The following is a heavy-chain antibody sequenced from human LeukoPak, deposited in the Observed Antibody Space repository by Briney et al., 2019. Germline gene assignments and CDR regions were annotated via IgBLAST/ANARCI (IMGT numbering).Heavy chain of an antibody. Sequence: SETLSLTCSVSGGSVTSGGFYWGWLRQPPGKGPEWIATIYYTGSTYYNPSLKSRVTISIDTSKNQFSLRLTSVTATDTAVYHCARHSGSGSLSRPFDPWGQGTLVTVSP. D-gene: IGHD3-10*01. CDR2: IYYTGST. J-gene: IGHJ5*02. CDR3: ARHSGSGSLSRPFDP. V-gene: IGHV4-39*01. CDR1: GGSVTSGGFY.